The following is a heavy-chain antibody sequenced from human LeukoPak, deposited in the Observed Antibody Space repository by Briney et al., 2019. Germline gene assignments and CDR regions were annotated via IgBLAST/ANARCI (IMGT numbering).Heavy chain of an antibody. V-gene: IGHV4-39*01. CDR3: ARHSGSGSLSRPFDP. D-gene: IGHD3-10*01. CDR1: GGSVTSGGFY. J-gene: IGHJ5*02. Sequence: SETLSLTCSVSGGSVTSGGFYWGWLRQPPRKGPEWIATIYYTGSTYYNPSLQSRVTISIDTSKNQFSLRLTSVTATDTAVYHCARHSGSGSLSRPFDPWGQGTLVTVSS. CDR2: IYYTGST.